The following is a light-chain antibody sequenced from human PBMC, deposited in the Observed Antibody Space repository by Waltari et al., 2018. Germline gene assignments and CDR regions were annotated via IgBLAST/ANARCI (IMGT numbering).Light chain of an antibody. CDR2: DVS. J-gene: IGLJ1*01. Sequence: QSALTQPASVSGSPGQSITISSTGTTSAVGGYNYVSCYQQHPGKAPKVMLYDVSNRPSGVSNRFSGSKSGNTASLTISGLQAEDEADYYCRSYTSISTLVFGTGTKVTVL. V-gene: IGLV2-14*03. CDR1: TSAVGGYNY. CDR3: RSYTSISTLV.